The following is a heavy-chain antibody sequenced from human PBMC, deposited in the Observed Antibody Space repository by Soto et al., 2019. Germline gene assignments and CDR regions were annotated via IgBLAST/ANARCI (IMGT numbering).Heavy chain of an antibody. CDR1: GYTFTSYG. Sequence: GASVKVSCKASGYTFTSYGISWVRQAPGQGLEWMGWISAYNGNTNYAQKLQGRVTMTTEKPTSTAYMELRSLTSDDTAVYYCARSQATITTSWLDPWGQGTLVTVSS. CDR3: ARSQATITTSWLDP. J-gene: IGHJ5*02. V-gene: IGHV1-18*01. D-gene: IGHD5-12*01. CDR2: ISAYNGNT.